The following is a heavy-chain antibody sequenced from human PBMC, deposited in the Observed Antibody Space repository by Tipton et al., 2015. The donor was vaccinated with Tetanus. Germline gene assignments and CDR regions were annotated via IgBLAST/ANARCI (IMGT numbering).Heavy chain of an antibody. Sequence: SLRLSCEVSGFIFSSYTMNWVRQAPGKGLEWVASISSTSSYIYYADSLKGRFTISRDNAKNSLYLQMNGLRAEDTAVYYCASGSALDYWGQGTRVAVSS. V-gene: IGHV3-21*01. CDR1: GFIFSSYT. CDR3: ASGSALDY. J-gene: IGHJ4*02. D-gene: IGHD6-25*01. CDR2: ISSTSSYI.